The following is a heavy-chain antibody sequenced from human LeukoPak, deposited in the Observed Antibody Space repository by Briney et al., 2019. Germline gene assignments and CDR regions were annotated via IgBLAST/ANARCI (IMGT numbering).Heavy chain of an antibody. Sequence: GGSLRLSCAASGFSFTSCAMSWVRQAPGKGLEWVSAVSGGGDSTYTAGSVKGRFTVSRDNSKSTLYLQMNSLRAEDTALYYCAKHRYGDYLIDYWGQGTLVTVSS. D-gene: IGHD4-17*01. CDR3: AKHRYGDYLIDY. J-gene: IGHJ4*02. CDR1: GFSFTSCA. V-gene: IGHV3-23*01. CDR2: VSGGGDST.